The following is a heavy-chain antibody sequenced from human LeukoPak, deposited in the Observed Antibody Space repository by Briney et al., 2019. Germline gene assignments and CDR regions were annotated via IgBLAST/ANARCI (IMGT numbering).Heavy chain of an antibody. D-gene: IGHD6-13*01. V-gene: IGHV3-30*18. Sequence: GGSLRLSCAASGFTFSSYGMHWVRQAPGKGLEWVAVISYDGSNKYYADSVKGRFTISRDNSKNTLYLQMNSLRAEDTAVYYCAKDADSSSWYGREDYWGQGTLVTVSS. CDR2: ISYDGSNK. CDR1: GFTFSSYG. J-gene: IGHJ4*02. CDR3: AKDADSSSWYGREDY.